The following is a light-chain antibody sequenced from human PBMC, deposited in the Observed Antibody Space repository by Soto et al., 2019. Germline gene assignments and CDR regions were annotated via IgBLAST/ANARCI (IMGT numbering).Light chain of an antibody. V-gene: IGKV3-11*01. CDR2: DTS. J-gene: IGKJ5*01. CDR1: QSVDRY. Sequence: EIVLTQSPATLSLSPGDRATLSCRASQSVDRYLAWYQEKPGQAPRLLIYDTSDRATGIPDRFSGSGSGTDFTPTISSVEPEDLAVYYCQQGSHWYTFGQGTRLEIK. CDR3: QQGSHWYT.